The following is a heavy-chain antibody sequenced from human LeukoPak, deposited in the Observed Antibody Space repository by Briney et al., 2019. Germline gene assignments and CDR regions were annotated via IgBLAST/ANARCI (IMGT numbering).Heavy chain of an antibody. V-gene: IGHV1-69*13. J-gene: IGHJ4*02. Sequence: ASVKVSCKASGGTFSSYAISRVRQAPGQGLEWMGGIIPIFGTANYAQKFQGRVTITADESTSTAYMELSSLRSEDTAVYYCARGLTIFGVVTPPGYWGQGTLVTVSS. D-gene: IGHD3-3*01. CDR1: GGTFSSYA. CDR2: IIPIFGTA. CDR3: ARGLTIFGVVTPPGY.